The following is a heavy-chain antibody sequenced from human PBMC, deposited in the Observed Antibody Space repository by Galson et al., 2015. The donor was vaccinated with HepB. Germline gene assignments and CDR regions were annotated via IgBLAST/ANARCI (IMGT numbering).Heavy chain of an antibody. CDR2: ISSSSSYI. CDR3: ARGMMDVLLWFGESYYYYGMDV. D-gene: IGHD3-10*01. CDR1: GFTFSSYS. Sequence: SLRLSCAASGFTFSSYSMNWVRQAPGKGLEWVSSISSSSSYIYYADSVKGRFTISRDNAKNSLYLQMNSLRAEDTAVYYCARGMMDVLLWFGESYYYYGMDVWGQGTTVTVSS. V-gene: IGHV3-21*01. J-gene: IGHJ6*02.